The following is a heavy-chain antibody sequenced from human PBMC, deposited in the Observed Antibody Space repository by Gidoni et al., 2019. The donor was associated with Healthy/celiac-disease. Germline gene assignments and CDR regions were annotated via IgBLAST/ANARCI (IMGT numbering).Heavy chain of an antibody. D-gene: IGHD3-22*01. V-gene: IGHV3-13*01. CDR3: ARSRMEDYYDSSGYYPDAFDI. CDR1: GFTFGSYA. CDR2: IGTAGDT. Sequence: EVQLVESGGGLVQPGGSLRLSCAAAGFTFGSYAIPWVRQATGKGLERGSAIGTAGDTYYPGSVKGRFTISRENAKNSLYLQMNSLRAGDTAVYYCARSRMEDYYDSSGYYPDAFDIWGQGTMVTVSS. J-gene: IGHJ3*02.